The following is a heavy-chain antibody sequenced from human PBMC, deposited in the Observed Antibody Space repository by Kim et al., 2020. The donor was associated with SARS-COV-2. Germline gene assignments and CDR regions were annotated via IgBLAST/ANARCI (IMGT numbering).Heavy chain of an antibody. CDR3: AKTYYDILTGYWSVWDG. CDR2: ISYDGSNK. V-gene: IGHV3-30*18. CDR1: GFTFSSYG. Sequence: GGSLRLSCAASGFTFSSYGMHWVRQAPGKGLEWVAVISYDGSNKYYADSVKGRFTISRDNSKNTLYLQMNSLRAEDTAVYYCAKTYYDILTGYWSVWDG. J-gene: IGHJ6*01. D-gene: IGHD3-9*01.